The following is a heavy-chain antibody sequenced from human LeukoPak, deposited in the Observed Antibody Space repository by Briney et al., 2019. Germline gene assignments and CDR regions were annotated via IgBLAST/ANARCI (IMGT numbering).Heavy chain of an antibody. J-gene: IGHJ4*02. V-gene: IGHV1-2*02. D-gene: IGHD2-2*01. CDR2: INPNSGST. CDR1: GYTFTGYY. CDR3: ARVVPAATKRYFDY. Sequence: ASVKVSCKASGYTFTGYYMHWVRQAPGQGLEWMGWINPNSGSTNYAQKFQGRVTMTRDTSISTAYMELSRLRSDDTAVYYCARVVPAATKRYFDYWGQGTLVTVSS.